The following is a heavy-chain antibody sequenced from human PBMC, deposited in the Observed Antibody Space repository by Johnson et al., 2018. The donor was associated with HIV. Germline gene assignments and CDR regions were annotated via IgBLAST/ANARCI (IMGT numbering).Heavy chain of an antibody. V-gene: IGHV3-72*01. J-gene: IGHJ3*02. D-gene: IGHD1-7*01. CDR1: GIIFSHYG. CDR3: VRVELGAFDI. Sequence: VQLVESGGGVVQPGRSLRLSCAVSGIIFSHYGMHWVRQAPGKGLEWVGRTRNKANSYTTEYAASVKGRFTISRDDSKNSLYLQMNSLKTEDTAVYYCVRVELGAFDIWGQGTMVTVSS. CDR2: TRNKANSYTT.